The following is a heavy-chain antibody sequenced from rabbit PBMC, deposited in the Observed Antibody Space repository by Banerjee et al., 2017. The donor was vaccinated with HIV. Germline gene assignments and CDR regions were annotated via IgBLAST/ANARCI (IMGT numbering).Heavy chain of an antibody. D-gene: IGHD1-1*01. Sequence: QSLVESGGGLVKPGASLTLTCKASGIDFSSGYYTCWVRQAPGKGLEWIACIDTGSGATFYATWAKGRITISKTSSTTVDLKMTSLTVADTATYFCARDGGSGNSYAFNLWGPGTLVTVS. V-gene: IGHV1S40*01. CDR3: ARDGGSGNSYAFNL. CDR2: IDTGSGAT. CDR1: GIDFSSGYY. J-gene: IGHJ4*01.